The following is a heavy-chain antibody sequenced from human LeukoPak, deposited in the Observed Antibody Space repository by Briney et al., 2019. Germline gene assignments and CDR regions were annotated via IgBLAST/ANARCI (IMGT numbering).Heavy chain of an antibody. CDR1: GGSISSYH. D-gene: IGHD5-18*01. J-gene: IGHJ4*02. CDR2: IYYSGST. V-gene: IGHV4-59*01. Sequence: PSETLSLTCTVSGGSISSYHWSWIRQPPGKGLEWIGYIYYSGSTNYNPSLKSRVTISVDTSKNQFSLKLSSVTAADTAVYYCASLGVAGYSYGDDYWGQGTLVTVSS. CDR3: ASLGVAGYSYGDDY.